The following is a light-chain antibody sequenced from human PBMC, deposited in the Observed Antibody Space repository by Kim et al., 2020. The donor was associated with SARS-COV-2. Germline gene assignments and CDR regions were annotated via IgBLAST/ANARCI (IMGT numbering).Light chain of an antibody. J-gene: IGKJ5*01. Sequence: ASVGDRVTITCRDSQDISSYLAWYQQKPGKAPNVLIYAAATLQSGVPSRFSGSGSGTEFTLTISSLQPEDFAIYYCQQLNGYPITFGQGTRLEIK. CDR3: QQLNGYPIT. CDR2: AAA. V-gene: IGKV1-9*01. CDR1: QDISSY.